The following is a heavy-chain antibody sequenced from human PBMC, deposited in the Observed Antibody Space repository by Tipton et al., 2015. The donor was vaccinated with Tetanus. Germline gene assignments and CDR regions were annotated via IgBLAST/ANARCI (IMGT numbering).Heavy chain of an antibody. J-gene: IGHJ3*02. Sequence: TLSLTCTVAGDSISSGGYCWNWVRQNPGKGLEWLGYIFSGGTTFYSPSLNGRVSMSLDTSKNLFALRLASVTAADTAVYYCARDRHPYRISGAFRGNDALDIWGPGALVTVSS. CDR2: IFSGGTT. CDR1: GDSISSGGYC. CDR3: ARDRHPYRISGAFRGNDALDI. V-gene: IGHV4-31*03. D-gene: IGHD1-26*01.